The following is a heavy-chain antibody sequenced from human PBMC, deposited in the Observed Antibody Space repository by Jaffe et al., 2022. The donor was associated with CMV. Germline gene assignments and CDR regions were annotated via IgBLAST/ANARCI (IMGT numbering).Heavy chain of an antibody. D-gene: IGHD3-10*01. CDR2: IYPGDSDT. Sequence: EVQLVQSGAEVKKPGESLKISCKGSGYSFTSYWIGWVRQMPGKGLEWMGIIYPGDSDTRYSPSFQGQVTISADKSISTAYLQWSSLKASDTAMYYCARHVAGEMATRTNWYFDLWGRGTLVTVSS. CDR1: GYSFTSYW. J-gene: IGHJ2*01. V-gene: IGHV5-51*01. CDR3: ARHVAGEMATRTNWYFDL.